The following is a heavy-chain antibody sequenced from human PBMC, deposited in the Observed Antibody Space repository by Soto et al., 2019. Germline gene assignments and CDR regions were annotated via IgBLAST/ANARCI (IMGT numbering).Heavy chain of an antibody. D-gene: IGHD3-10*01. V-gene: IGHV1-69*12. CDR2: IIPIFGTA. CDR3: AAPYGSGSYYNGFDY. Sequence: QVQLVQSGAEVKKPGSSVKVSCKASGGTFSSYAISWVRQAPGQGLEWMGGIIPIFGTANYAQKFQGRVRITADQSTSTAYVEVSSLRSEDTAVYYCAAPYGSGSYYNGFDYWGQGTLVTVSS. CDR1: GGTFSSYA. J-gene: IGHJ4*02.